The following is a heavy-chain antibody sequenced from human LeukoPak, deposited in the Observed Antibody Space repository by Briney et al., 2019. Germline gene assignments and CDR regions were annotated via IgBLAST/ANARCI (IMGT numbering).Heavy chain of an antibody. CDR3: ARDMDIVVVPAANFDY. D-gene: IGHD2-2*03. V-gene: IGHV1-18*01. J-gene: IGHJ4*02. Sequence: ASVKVSCKASGYTFTSYGISWVRQAPGQGLEWMGWISAYNGNTNYAQKLQGRVTMTTDTSTSTAYMELRSLRSDDTAVYYCARDMDIVVVPAANFDYWGQGTLVTVSS. CDR1: GYTFTSYG. CDR2: ISAYNGNT.